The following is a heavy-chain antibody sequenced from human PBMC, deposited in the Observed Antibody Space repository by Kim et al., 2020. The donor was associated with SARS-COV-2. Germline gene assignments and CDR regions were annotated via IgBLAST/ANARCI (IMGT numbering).Heavy chain of an antibody. D-gene: IGHD3-10*01. CDR2: IIPLFTTS. V-gene: IGHV1-69*13. CDR1: GGTFSSYA. J-gene: IGHJ6*02. Sequence: SVKVSCKASGGTFSSYAISWVRQAPGHGLEWMGGIIPLFTTSNYAQRFQARVTITADESTSTAYMELSSRRSEDTAVYFCAGDWGYFGSTSRRKTPYVMAVWGQGTTVTVS. CDR3: AGDWGYFGSTSRRKTPYVMAV.